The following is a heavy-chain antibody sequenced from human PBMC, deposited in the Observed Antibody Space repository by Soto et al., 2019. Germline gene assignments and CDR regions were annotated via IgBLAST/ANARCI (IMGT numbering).Heavy chain of an antibody. D-gene: IGHD4-17*01. CDR1: GFTFSSYD. CDR3: ARCDYGGNSWACAFDI. J-gene: IGHJ3*02. V-gene: IGHV3-13*04. Sequence: EVQLVESGGGLVQPGGSLRLSCAASGFTFSSYDMHWVRQATGKGLEWVSAIGTAGDTYYPGSVKGRFTISRENAKNSLYLQVNSLRAGDTAVYYCARCDYGGNSWACAFDIWVQGTMVTVSS. CDR2: IGTAGDT.